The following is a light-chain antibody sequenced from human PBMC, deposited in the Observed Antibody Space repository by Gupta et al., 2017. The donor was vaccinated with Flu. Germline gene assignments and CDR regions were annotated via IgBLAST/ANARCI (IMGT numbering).Light chain of an antibody. V-gene: IGLV2-14*01. CDR3: SSQTKINKYV. CDR1: GYDIGFYDY. Sequence: QSALPQPASVSGSPGQSITISCIATGYDIGFYDYDSWYQQCPGTVPILVFFVVTNRPSGIANRFSGSKYGNTSSLTISGLQPEDEADYYCSSQTKINKYVLGYGTRVVVL. CDR2: VVT. J-gene: IGLJ1*01.